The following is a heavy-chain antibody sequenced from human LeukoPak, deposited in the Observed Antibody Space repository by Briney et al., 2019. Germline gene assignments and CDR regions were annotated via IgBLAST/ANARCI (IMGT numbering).Heavy chain of an antibody. J-gene: IGHJ4*02. D-gene: IGHD2/OR15-2a*01. CDR3: ARDTSYYFDY. CDR1: GYTFTSYY. V-gene: IGHV1-2*04. CDR2: INPNSGGT. Sequence: GASVKVSCKASGYTFTSYYMHWVRQAPGQGLEWMGWINPNSGGTNYAQNFQGWVTMTRDTSISTAYMELSRLRSDDTAVYYCARDTSYYFDYWGQGTLVTVSS.